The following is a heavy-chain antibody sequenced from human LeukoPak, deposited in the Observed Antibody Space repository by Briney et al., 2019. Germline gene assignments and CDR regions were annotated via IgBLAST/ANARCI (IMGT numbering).Heavy chain of an antibody. CDR2: INPNSGGT. J-gene: IGHJ4*02. CDR1: GYTFTGYY. CDR3: ARAGLLKVGATTKIDY. V-gene: IGHV1-2*06. Sequence: ASVKVSCKASGYTFTGYYMHWVRQAPGQGLEWMGRINPNSGGTNYAQKFQGRVTMTRDTSISTAYMELSRLRSDGTAVYYCARAGLLKVGATTKIDYWGQGTLVTVSS. D-gene: IGHD1-26*01.